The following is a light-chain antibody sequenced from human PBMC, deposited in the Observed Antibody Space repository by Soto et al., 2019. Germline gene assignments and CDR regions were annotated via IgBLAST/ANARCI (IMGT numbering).Light chain of an antibody. CDR2: EVT. Sequence: QSVLTQPASVSGSPGQSITISCTGTSSDVGGCNYVSWYQLHPGKAPKLMISEVTNRPSGVSSRFSGSKSGNTASLTISGLQADDEADYYCSSYTSNSNPYVFGTGTKVTVL. V-gene: IGLV2-14*01. CDR3: SSYTSNSNPYV. J-gene: IGLJ1*01. CDR1: SSDVGGCNY.